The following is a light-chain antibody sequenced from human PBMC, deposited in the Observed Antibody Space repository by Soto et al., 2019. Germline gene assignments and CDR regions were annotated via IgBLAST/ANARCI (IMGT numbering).Light chain of an antibody. Sequence: QSVLTQPPSASETPGQRVTIPCPGRNANIGNNFVCWYQQLPGTATKLLIYSNDQRPSGVPDRFSGSKSGTSASLAISGRRSEDEADYYCVAWDDSLSGLVFGTGTKVTVL. V-gene: IGLV1-47*02. J-gene: IGLJ1*01. CDR1: NANIGNNF. CDR2: SND. CDR3: VAWDDSLSGLV.